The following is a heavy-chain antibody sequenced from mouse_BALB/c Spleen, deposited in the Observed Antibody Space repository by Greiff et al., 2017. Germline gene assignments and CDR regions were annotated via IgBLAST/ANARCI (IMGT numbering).Heavy chain of an antibody. CDR1: GFTFSSYG. CDR2: ISSGGSYT. D-gene: IGHD1-1*01. J-gene: IGHJ3*01. Sequence: EVKLMESGGDLVKPGGSLTLSCAASGFTFSSYGMSWVRQTPDKRLEWVATISSGGSYTYYPDSVKGRFTISRDNAKNTLYLQMSSLKSEDTAMYYCASPPITTVPSWFAYWGQGTLVTVSA. V-gene: IGHV5-6*01. CDR3: ASPPITTVPSWFAY.